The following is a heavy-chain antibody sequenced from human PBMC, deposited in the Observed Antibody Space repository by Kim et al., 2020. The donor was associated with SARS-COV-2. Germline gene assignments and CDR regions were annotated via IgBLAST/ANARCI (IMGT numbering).Heavy chain of an antibody. CDR3: ARGEQLWRVYYYYGMDV. J-gene: IGHJ6*02. CDR2: IYYSGST. V-gene: IGHV4-59*13. CDR1: GGSISSYY. Sequence: SETLSLTCTVSGGSISSYYWSWIRQPPGKGLEWIGYIYYSGSTNYNPSLKSRVTISVDTSKNQFSLKLSSVTAADTAVYYCARGEQLWRVYYYYGMDVWGQGTTVTVSS. D-gene: IGHD5-18*01.